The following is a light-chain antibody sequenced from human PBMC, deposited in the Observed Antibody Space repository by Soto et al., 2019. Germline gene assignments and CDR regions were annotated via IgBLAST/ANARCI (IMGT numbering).Light chain of an antibody. J-gene: IGKJ5*01. CDR2: YAS. CDR3: QQYNNWPPIT. CDR1: QSVSNN. V-gene: IGKV3-15*01. Sequence: EIMMTQSPATLSVSPGERATLSCRASQSVSNNLAWYQQKPGQAPRLLTYYASTRATGIPARFSGSGSGTEFTLPISSLQSEDFALYYCQQYNNWPPITFGQGTRLEIK.